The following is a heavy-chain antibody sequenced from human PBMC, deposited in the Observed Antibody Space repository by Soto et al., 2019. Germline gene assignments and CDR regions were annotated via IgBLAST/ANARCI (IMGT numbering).Heavy chain of an antibody. Sequence: QVQLQESGPGLVKPSETLSLTCTVSGDSVSSNHYYWTWIRQPPGKGLEWIGYFYYSGNTAKYNPSLQSRVTMSVDTSKNQFSLMLTSVTAADTAVYYCVRDGLSGTVTFYYGFDVWGRGTTVTVSS. D-gene: IGHD1-7*01. J-gene: IGHJ6*02. CDR2: FYYSGNTA. V-gene: IGHV4-61*01. CDR1: GDSVSSNHYY. CDR3: VRDGLSGTVTFYYGFDV.